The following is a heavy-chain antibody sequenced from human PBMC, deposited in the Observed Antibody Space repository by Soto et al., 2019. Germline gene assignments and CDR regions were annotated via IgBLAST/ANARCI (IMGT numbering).Heavy chain of an antibody. V-gene: IGHV3-49*03. CDR1: GFTFGDYA. CDR3: AKEYAGGISMITSYFDY. CDR2: IRSKAYGGTT. Sequence: GGSLRLSCTASGFTFGDYAMSWFRQAPGKGLEWVGFIRSKAYGGTTEYAASVKGRFTISRDNSKNTLSLQMNSLRADDTAVYYCAKEYAGGISMITSYFDYWGRGTLVTVSS. J-gene: IGHJ4*02. D-gene: IGHD3-16*01.